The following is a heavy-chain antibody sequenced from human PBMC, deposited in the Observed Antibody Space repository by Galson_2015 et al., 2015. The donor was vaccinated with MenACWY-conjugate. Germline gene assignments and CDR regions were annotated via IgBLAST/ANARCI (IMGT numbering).Heavy chain of an antibody. CDR3: ARPGGDYEQRTFFDY. Sequence: SVKVSCKASGDSFNTYSFNWLRQAPGQGPEWLGGIIPVFHTTDYAQRFQGRLTITADESTSTVYMELSGLRSDDTAIYYCARPGGDYEQRTFFDYWGQGTLVTVSS. J-gene: IGHJ4*02. CDR1: GDSFNTYS. D-gene: IGHD4-17*01. V-gene: IGHV1-69*13. CDR2: IIPVFHTT.